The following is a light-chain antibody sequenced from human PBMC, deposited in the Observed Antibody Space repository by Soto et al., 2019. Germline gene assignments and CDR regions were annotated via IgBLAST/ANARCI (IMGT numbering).Light chain of an antibody. Sequence: AIEMTQSPSSLSASVGDRVTITCRASQGIGSDLAWYQQSPGRAPKLLIYATSRLQNGVPSRFSGSGSGTDFTLTINSPQPEDFGTYYCLQDHNYLTFGGGTKVAIK. CDR2: ATS. CDR1: QGIGSD. V-gene: IGKV1-6*01. CDR3: LQDHNYLT. J-gene: IGKJ4*01.